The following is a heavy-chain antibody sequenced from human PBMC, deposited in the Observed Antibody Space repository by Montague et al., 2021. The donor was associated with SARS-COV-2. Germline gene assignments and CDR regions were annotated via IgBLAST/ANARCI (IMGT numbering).Heavy chain of an antibody. D-gene: IGHD6-25*01. CDR1: GGSIGSHY. J-gene: IGHJ5*02. Sequence: SETLSLTCTVSGGSIGSHYWSCIRLPPGKGLEWVGHIYYTGITKYKSSLKSRVTISVDTSKNQLSLKLDSVTAADTAVYYCARGSGSASATWFDPWGQGTLVTVSS. CDR3: ARGSGSASATWFDP. V-gene: IGHV4-59*11. CDR2: IYYTGIT.